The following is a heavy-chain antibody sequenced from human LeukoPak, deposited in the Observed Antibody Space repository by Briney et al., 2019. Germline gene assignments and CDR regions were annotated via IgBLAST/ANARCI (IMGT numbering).Heavy chain of an antibody. Sequence: PGRSLRPSCAASGFTFSSYAMHWVRQAPGKGLEWVAVISYDGSNKYYADSVKGRFTISRDNSENTLYLQMNSLRAEDTAVYYCARGQFQPDCWGQGTLVTVSS. CDR3: ARGQFQPDC. CDR2: ISYDGSNK. CDR1: GFTFSSYA. D-gene: IGHD6-19*01. V-gene: IGHV3-30-3*01. J-gene: IGHJ4*02.